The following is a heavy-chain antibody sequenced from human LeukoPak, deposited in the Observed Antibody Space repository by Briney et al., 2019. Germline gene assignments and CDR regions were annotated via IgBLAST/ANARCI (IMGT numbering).Heavy chain of an antibody. D-gene: IGHD2-2*01. V-gene: IGHV3-7*01. Sequence: GGSLRLSCAASGFTFSSYWMSWVRQAPGKGLEWVANIKQDGSEKYYVDSVKRRFTISRDNDKNSLYLQMNSLRAEDTAVYYCASSTFYCSSTSCYVYYYMDVWGKGTTVTVSS. CDR2: IKQDGSEK. CDR1: GFTFSSYW. J-gene: IGHJ6*03. CDR3: ASSTFYCSSTSCYVYYYMDV.